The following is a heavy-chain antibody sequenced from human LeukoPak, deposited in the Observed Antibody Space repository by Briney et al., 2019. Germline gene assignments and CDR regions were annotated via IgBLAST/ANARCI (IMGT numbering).Heavy chain of an antibody. Sequence: PSETLSLTCTVSGGSISSSSYYWGWIRQPPGKGLEWIGSIYYSRSTYYNPSLKSRVTISVDTSKNQFSLKLSSVTAADTAVYYCARGRQVGYYDFWRTTRENWFDPWGQGTLVTVSS. J-gene: IGHJ5*02. CDR1: GGSISSSSYY. CDR3: ARGRQVGYYDFWRTTRENWFDP. CDR2: IYYSRST. D-gene: IGHD3-3*01. V-gene: IGHV4-39*07.